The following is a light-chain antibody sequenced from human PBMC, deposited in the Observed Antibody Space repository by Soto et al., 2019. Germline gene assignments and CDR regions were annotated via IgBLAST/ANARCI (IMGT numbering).Light chain of an antibody. V-gene: IGKV3-20*01. CDR1: QTVSSNY. CDR2: GTT. Sequence: EIVLTQSPGTVSLSPGETATLSCRASQTVSSNYLAWYQQKPGQAPRLLIYGTTSRATGVPDRXXXGXSGXXXXXXXXXXEPEDFALYNCQQYGSXPPTFGGGTKVESK. J-gene: IGKJ4*01. CDR3: QQYGSXPPT.